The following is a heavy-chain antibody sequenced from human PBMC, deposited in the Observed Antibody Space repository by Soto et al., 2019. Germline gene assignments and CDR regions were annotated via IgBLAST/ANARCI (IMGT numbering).Heavy chain of an antibody. V-gene: IGHV3-23*01. CDR1: GFSFSSYA. D-gene: IGHD3-22*01. CDR3: AKVGSSRHSTKKDH. CDR2: VSGSGGST. Sequence: GGSLRFSCAVSGFSFSSYAMSWVRQAPGEGLEWVSAVSGSGGSTYYADSVKGRFTISRDNSKNTLYLQMNSLRAEDTAVYYCAKVGSSRHSTKKDHWGPGTLLTVST. J-gene: IGHJ4*02.